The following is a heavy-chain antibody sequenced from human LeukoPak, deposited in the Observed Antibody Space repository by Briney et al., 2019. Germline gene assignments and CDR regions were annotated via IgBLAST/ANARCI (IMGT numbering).Heavy chain of an antibody. J-gene: IGHJ5*02. CDR3: AKDPMTTVTTSCWFDP. V-gene: IGHV3-74*01. CDR1: GFTFSSYW. D-gene: IGHD4-11*01. Sequence: GGSLRLSCAASGFTFSSYWMHWVRQAPGKGLVWVSRINSDGSSTSYADSVKGRFTISRDNSKNTLYLQMNSLRAEDTAVYYCAKDPMTTVTTSCWFDPWGQGTLVTVSS. CDR2: INSDGSST.